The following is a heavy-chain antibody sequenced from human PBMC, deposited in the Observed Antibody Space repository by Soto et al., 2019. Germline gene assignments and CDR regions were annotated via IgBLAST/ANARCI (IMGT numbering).Heavy chain of an antibody. J-gene: IGHJ4*02. CDR2: IWYDGSNK. D-gene: IGHD3-10*01. Sequence: GRSLRLSCAASGFTFSSYGMHWVRQAPGKGLEWVAVIWYDGSNKYYADSVKGRFTISRDNSKNTLYLQMNSLRAEDTAVYYCARDSRLLWFGELSGIDYWGQGTLVTVSS. CDR3: ARDSRLLWFGELSGIDY. CDR1: GFTFSSYG. V-gene: IGHV3-33*01.